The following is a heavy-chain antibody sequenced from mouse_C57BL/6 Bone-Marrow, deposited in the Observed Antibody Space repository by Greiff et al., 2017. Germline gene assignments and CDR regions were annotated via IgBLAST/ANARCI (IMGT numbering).Heavy chain of an antibody. J-gene: IGHJ4*01. D-gene: IGHD1-1*01. V-gene: IGHV1-50*01. Sequence: VQLQQPGAELVKPGASVKLSCKASGYTFTSYWMQWVKQRPGQGLEWIGEIDPSDSYTNYNQKFKGKATLTVDTSSSPAYMQLSSLTSEDSAVYYCARRGITTVVARGYAMDYWGQGTSVTVSS. CDR1: GYTFTSYW. CDR2: IDPSDSYT. CDR3: ARRGITTVVARGYAMDY.